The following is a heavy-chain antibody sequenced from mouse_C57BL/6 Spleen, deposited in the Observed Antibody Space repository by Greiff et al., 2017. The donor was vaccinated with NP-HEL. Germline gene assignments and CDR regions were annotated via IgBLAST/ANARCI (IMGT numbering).Heavy chain of an antibody. Sequence: QVQLQQPGAELVKPGASVKLSCKASGYTFTSYWMQWVNQRPGQGLEWIGEIDPSDSYTNYNQKFTGKATLTVDKSSSTAYMQLSSLTSEDSAVYYCASETGRDYWGQGTTLTVSA. CDR1: GYTFTSYW. J-gene: IGHJ2*01. D-gene: IGHD4-1*01. V-gene: IGHV1-50*01. CDR2: IDPSDSYT. CDR3: ASETGRDY.